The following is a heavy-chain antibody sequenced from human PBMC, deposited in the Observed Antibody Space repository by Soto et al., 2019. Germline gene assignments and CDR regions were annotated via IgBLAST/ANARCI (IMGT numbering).Heavy chain of an antibody. J-gene: IGHJ5*02. CDR1: GFTFEDYA. V-gene: IGHV3-9*01. CDR2: INWNSGSI. CDR3: AKGRGALAVVSNWFDP. Sequence: EVQLVESGGGLVQPGRSLRLSCAAFGFTFEDYAMHWIRQTPGKGLEWVAGINWNSGSIGYADSVKGRFTISRDNANNSLYLQMDSLRTADTALYFCAKGRGALAVVSNWFDPWGQGTLVTVSS. D-gene: IGHD3-22*01.